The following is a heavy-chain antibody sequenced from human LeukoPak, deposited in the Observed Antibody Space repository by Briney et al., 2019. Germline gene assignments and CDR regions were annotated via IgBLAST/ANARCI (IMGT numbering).Heavy chain of an antibody. V-gene: IGHV3-30*04. J-gene: IGHJ4*02. CDR3: ARDLGIGNY. Sequence: GGSLRLSCAASGFTFSSYAMHWVRQAPGKGLEGVAVISYDGSNKYYADSVKGRFTISRDNSKNTLYLQMNSLRAEDTAVYYCARDLGIGNYWGQGTLVTVSS. CDR2: ISYDGSNK. D-gene: IGHD6-13*01. CDR1: GFTFSSYA.